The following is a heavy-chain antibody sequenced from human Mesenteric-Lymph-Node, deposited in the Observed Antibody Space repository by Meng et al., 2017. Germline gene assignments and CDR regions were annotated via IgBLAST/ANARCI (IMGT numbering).Heavy chain of an antibody. CDR2: IIPIFGTA. CDR3: ARDDGYSYGYRVIAPHR. CDR1: GGTFSSYA. V-gene: IGHV1-69*13. J-gene: IGHJ4*02. Sequence: SVKVSCKASGGTFSSYAISWVRQAPGQGLEWMGGIIPIFGTANYAQKFQGRVTITADESTSTAYMELSSLRSEDTAVYYCARDDGYSYGYRVIAPHRWGQGTLVTVSS. D-gene: IGHD5-18*01.